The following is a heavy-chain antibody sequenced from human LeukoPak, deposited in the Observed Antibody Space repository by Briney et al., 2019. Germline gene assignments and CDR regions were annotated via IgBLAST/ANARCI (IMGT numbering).Heavy chain of an antibody. CDR2: IIPILGIA. J-gene: IGHJ4*02. Sequence: GASVKVSCKASGGTFSSYAISWVRQAPGQGLEWMGRIIPILGIANYAQKFQGRVTITADKSTSTAYMELSSLRSEDTAVYYCARGKEYDKVFDYWGQGTLVTVSS. V-gene: IGHV1-69*04. D-gene: IGHD3-9*01. CDR1: GGTFSSYA. CDR3: ARGKEYDKVFDY.